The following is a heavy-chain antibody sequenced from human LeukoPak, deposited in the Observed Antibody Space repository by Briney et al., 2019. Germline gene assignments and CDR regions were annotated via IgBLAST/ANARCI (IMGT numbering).Heavy chain of an antibody. V-gene: IGHV3-49*03. CDR3: TRVSRVRFLEWLSTDFDY. CDR2: IRSKAYGRTT. Sequence: GGSLRLSCTASGFTFGDYAMSWFRQAPGKGLEWVGFIRSKAYGRTTEYAASVKGRFTISRDDSKSIAYLQMNSLKTEDTAVYYCTRVSRVRFLEWLSTDFDYWGQGTLVTVSS. CDR1: GFTFGDYA. J-gene: IGHJ4*02. D-gene: IGHD3-3*01.